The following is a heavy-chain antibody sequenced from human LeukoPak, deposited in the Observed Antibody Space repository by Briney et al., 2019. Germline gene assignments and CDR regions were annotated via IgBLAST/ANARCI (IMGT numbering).Heavy chain of an antibody. CDR2: IYTSGST. CDR1: GGSISSYY. Sequence: SETLSLTCTVSGGSISSYYWSWIRQPAGKGLEWIGRIYTSGSTNCNPSLKSRVTISVDTSKNQFSLKLSSVTAADTAVYYCARETYYNNYRYWGQGTLVTVSS. CDR3: ARETYYNNYRY. J-gene: IGHJ4*02. D-gene: IGHD4-11*01. V-gene: IGHV4-4*07.